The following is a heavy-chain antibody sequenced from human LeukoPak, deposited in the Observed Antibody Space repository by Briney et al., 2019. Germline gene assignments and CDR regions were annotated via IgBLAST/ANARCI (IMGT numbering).Heavy chain of an antibody. D-gene: IGHD6-19*01. V-gene: IGHV3-21*01. CDR1: GFTFSNYT. CDR3: ARTSAGPAHY. J-gene: IGHJ4*02. Sequence: GGSLRLSCAASGFTFSNYTMNWVRQAPGKGLEWVSSISTSSTYIYYADSVKGRFTISRDNSKNTLYLQMHSLRAEDTAVYYCARTSAGPAHYWGQGTLVTVSS. CDR2: ISTSSTYI.